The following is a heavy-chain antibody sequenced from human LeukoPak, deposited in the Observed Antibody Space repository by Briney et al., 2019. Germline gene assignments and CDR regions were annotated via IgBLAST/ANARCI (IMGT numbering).Heavy chain of an antibody. J-gene: IGHJ4*02. CDR2: INHSGST. V-gene: IGHV4-34*01. CDR1: GGSFSGYY. Sequence: PSETLSLTCAVYGGSFSGYYWSWIRQPPGKGLEWIGEINHSGSTNYNPSLKSRVTISVDTSKNQFSLKLSSVTAADTAVYYCARGHLISQAAISDFDYWGQGTLVTVSS. D-gene: IGHD2-2*01. CDR3: ARGHLISQAAISDFDY.